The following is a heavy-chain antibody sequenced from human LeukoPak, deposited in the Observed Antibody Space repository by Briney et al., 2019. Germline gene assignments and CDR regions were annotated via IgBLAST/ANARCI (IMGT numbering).Heavy chain of an antibody. CDR2: IYYSGST. Sequence: SETLSLTCAVSGGTFSGYYWSWIRQPPGKGLEWIGYIYYSGSTNYNPSLKSRVTISVDTSNNQFSLKLSTVTAADTAVYYCARETSLTGYASGLGFNYWGQGILVTLSP. D-gene: IGHD6-19*01. CDR3: ARETSLTGYASGLGFNY. CDR1: GGTFSGYY. J-gene: IGHJ4*02. V-gene: IGHV4-59*01.